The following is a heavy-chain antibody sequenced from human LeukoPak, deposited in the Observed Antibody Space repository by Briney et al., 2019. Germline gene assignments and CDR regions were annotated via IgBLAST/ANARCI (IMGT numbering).Heavy chain of an antibody. V-gene: IGHV4-59*01. D-gene: IGHD6-6*01. CDR1: GGSISSFY. J-gene: IGHJ6*03. CDR3: ARVGKTSSFNYYYMDV. Sequence: SETLSLTCTVSGGSISSFYWSWIRQPPEKGLEWIGNIFFSGSTNYSPSLKSRVTISIDTSMNQFSLKMTSVTAADTAVYYCARVGKTSSFNYYYMDVWDKGTTVTVSS. CDR2: IFFSGST.